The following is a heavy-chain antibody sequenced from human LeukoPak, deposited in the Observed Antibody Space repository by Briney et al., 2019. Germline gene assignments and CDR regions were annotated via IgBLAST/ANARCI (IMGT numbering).Heavy chain of an antibody. CDR1: GFTFSDHY. CDR2: INWNGGRT. CDR3: ARDYDYGDYPGY. V-gene: IGHV3-20*04. Sequence: GGSLRLSCAASGFTFSDHYMDWARQAPGKGLEWVSGINWNGGRTGYADSVKGRFTISRDNAKNSLYLQMNSLRAEDTALYYCARDYDYGDYPGYWGQGALVTVSS. D-gene: IGHD4-17*01. J-gene: IGHJ4*02.